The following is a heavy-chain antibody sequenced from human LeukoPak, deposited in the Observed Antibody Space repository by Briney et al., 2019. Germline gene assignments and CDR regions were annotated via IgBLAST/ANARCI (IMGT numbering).Heavy chain of an antibody. Sequence: PGGSLRLSCAASGFTFSRYWMSWVRQAPGKGLEWVANIKQDGSEKYYVDSVKGRFTISRDNAKNSLYLQMNSLRAEDTAVYYCARTNPKYIVVDLWGQGTLATVSS. J-gene: IGHJ5*02. CDR3: ARTNPKYIVVDL. V-gene: IGHV3-7*01. CDR2: IKQDGSEK. CDR1: GFTFSRYW. D-gene: IGHD2-2*01.